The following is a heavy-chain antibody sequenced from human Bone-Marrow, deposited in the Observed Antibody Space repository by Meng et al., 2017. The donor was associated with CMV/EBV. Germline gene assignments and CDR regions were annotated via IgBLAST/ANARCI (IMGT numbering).Heavy chain of an antibody. CDR3: ARDGGRVPAASYHYYGMDV. J-gene: IGHJ6*02. D-gene: IGHD2-2*01. V-gene: IGHV1-18*01. Sequence: ASVKVSCKASGYTFTSYGISWVRQAPGQGLEWMGWISAYNGNTNYAQKLQGRVTMTTDTSTSTAYMELRSLRSDDTAVYYCARDGGRVPAASYHYYGMDVWGQGTTVTVSS. CDR1: GYTFTSYG. CDR2: ISAYNGNT.